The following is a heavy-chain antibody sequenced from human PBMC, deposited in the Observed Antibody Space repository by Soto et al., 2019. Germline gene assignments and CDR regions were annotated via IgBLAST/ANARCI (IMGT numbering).Heavy chain of an antibody. CDR3: AQSGYSSSWHYYYGLDV. D-gene: IGHD6-13*01. CDR1: GFTFSSYA. V-gene: IGHV3-23*01. J-gene: IGHJ6*02. CDR2: IDGSGDST. Sequence: EVQLLESGGGLVQPGGSLRLSCAASGFTFSSYAMSWVRQAPGKGLEWVSTIDGSGDSTYYADSVKGRFTISRDNSKNTLYLPMNSLRAEDTAVYYCAQSGYSSSWHYYYGLDVWGQGTTVTVSS.